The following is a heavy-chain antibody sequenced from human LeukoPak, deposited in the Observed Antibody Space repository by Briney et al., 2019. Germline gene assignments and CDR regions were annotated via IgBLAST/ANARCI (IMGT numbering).Heavy chain of an antibody. V-gene: IGHV3-21*01. D-gene: IGHD3-22*01. Sequence: GGSLRLSCAASGYTFDDYGMSWVRQAPGKGLEWVSSISSSSSYIYYADSVKGRFTISRDNAKNSLYLQMNSLRAEDTAVYYCARADYYDSRGYLDYWGQGTLVTVSS. J-gene: IGHJ4*02. CDR3: ARADYYDSRGYLDY. CDR2: ISSSSSYI. CDR1: GYTFDDYG.